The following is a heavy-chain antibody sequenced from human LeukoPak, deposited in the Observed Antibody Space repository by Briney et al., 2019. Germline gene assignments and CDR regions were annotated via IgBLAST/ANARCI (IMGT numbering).Heavy chain of an antibody. CDR3: TTDTTYYDSSGYYYVFDFDY. CDR1: GFTFSNAW. J-gene: IGHJ4*02. Sequence: GGSLRLSCAASGFTFSNAWMNWVRQAPGKGLEWVGRIKSKTDGGTTDYAAPVKGRFTISRDDSKNTLYLQMNSLKTEDTAVYYCTTDTTYYDSSGYYYVFDFDYWGQGTLVTVSS. D-gene: IGHD3-22*01. V-gene: IGHV3-15*07. CDR2: IKSKTDGGTT.